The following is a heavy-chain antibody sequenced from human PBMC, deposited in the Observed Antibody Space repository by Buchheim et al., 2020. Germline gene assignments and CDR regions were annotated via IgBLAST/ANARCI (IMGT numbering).Heavy chain of an antibody. CDR3: TTDVAAVY. J-gene: IGHJ4*02. D-gene: IGHD6-13*01. CDR1: GFNFKKAW. CDR2: IKSKTDGGTT. Sequence: EVQLVESGGGLVKPGGSLRLSCAASGFNFKKAWMSWVRQAPGKGLEWVGRIKSKTDGGTTEYAAPVKGRFAISSDDSKKTLYLQMTSLNTEDTAVYHCTTDVAAVYWGQGTL. V-gene: IGHV3-15*01.